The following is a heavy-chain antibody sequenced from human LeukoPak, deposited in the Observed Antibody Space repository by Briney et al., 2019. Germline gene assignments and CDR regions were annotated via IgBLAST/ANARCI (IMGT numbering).Heavy chain of an antibody. CDR3: ARALGSSSDY. J-gene: IGHJ4*02. D-gene: IGHD3-10*01. CDR2: ISYDGYNE. V-gene: IGHV3-30-3*01. Sequence: PGRSLRLSCAASGFTFTSYSMHWVRQAPGKGLEWVAVISYDGYNEYYTDSVKGRFTISRDNSKNTLYLQMNSLRAEDTAVYYCARALGSSSDYWGQGTLVTVAS. CDR1: GFTFTSYS.